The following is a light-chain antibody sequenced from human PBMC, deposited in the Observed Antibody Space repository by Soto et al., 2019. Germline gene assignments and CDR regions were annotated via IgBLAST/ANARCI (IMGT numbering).Light chain of an antibody. CDR3: SSYTSTSTYV. V-gene: IGLV2-14*03. Sequence: QAVVTQPASVSGSPGQSITISCTGTSSDVGGYKSASWYQQHPGKAPKLLIYNVSNRPSGISDRFSGSWSGDTASLTISGLQAEDEADYYCSSYTSTSTYVFGTGTQLTVL. J-gene: IGLJ1*01. CDR2: NVS. CDR1: SSDVGGYKS.